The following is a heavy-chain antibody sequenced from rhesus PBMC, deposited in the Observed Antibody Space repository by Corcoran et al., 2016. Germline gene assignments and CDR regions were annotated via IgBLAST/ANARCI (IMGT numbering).Heavy chain of an antibody. CDR2: IYGNSANT. D-gene: IGHD5-12*01. J-gene: IGHJ1*01. V-gene: IGHV4S9*01. Sequence: QVQLQESGPGLVKPSETLSLTCAVAGGSISDSYYWNWVRQPPGQGLEWIGNIYGNSANTYYNPSLKSRVTISKDTSKNQFFLKLSSVTAADTAVYYCARGYSYSFRGGQGALVTVSS. CDR3: ARGYSYSFR. CDR1: GGSISDSYY.